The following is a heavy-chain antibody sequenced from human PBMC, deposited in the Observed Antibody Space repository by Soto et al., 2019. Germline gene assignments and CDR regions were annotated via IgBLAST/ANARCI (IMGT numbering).Heavy chain of an antibody. CDR3: ARDRLVQLWGIHYYYYGMDV. Sequence: ASVKVSCKASGGTLSSYAISWVRQAPGQGLEWMGGIIPIFGTANYAQKFQGRVTITADESTSTAYMELSSLRSEDTAVYYCARDRLVQLWGIHYYYYGMDVWGQGTTVTVSS. CDR2: IIPIFGTA. CDR1: GGTLSSYA. J-gene: IGHJ6*02. D-gene: IGHD5-18*01. V-gene: IGHV1-69*13.